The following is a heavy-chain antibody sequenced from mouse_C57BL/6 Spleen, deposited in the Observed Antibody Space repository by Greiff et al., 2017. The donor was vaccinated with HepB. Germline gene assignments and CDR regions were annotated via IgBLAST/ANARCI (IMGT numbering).Heavy chain of an antibody. CDR3: ARKRAYDYDGTGYYAMDY. CDR1: GYTFTSYG. Sequence: QVQLKESGAELARPGASVKLSCKASGYTFTSYGISWVKQRTGQGLEWIGEIYPRSGNTYYNEKFKGKATLTADKSSSTAYMELRSLTSEDSAVYFCARKRAYDYDGTGYYAMDYWGQGTSVTVSS. CDR2: IYPRSGNT. J-gene: IGHJ4*01. D-gene: IGHD2-4*01. V-gene: IGHV1-81*01.